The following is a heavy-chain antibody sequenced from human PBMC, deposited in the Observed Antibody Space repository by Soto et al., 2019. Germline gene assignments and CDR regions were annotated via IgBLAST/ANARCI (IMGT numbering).Heavy chain of an antibody. J-gene: IGHJ6*02. CDR1: GFTFSYYY. CDR3: ARDXITMVRGVSFYYYGMDV. V-gene: IGHV3-11*01. Sequence: PGGSLRLSCAASGFTFSYYYMSWIRQAPGKGLEGVSYISSSGSTIYYADSVKGRFTISRDNAKNSLYLQMNSLRAEDTAVYYCARDXITMVRGVSFYYYGMDVWGQGTTVTVSS. D-gene: IGHD3-10*01. CDR2: ISSSGSTI.